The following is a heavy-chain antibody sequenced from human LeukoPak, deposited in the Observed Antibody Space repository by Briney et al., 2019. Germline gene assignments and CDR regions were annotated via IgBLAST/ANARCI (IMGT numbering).Heavy chain of an antibody. J-gene: IGHJ4*02. V-gene: IGHV4-4*07. CDR1: GGSMNTYY. D-gene: IGHD1-26*01. CDR3: ARETLVGTTNYFDY. Sequence: HSETLSLTCGVSGGSMNTYYWTWIRQPAGKGLEWIGRVYTSGYTKYNPSLQSRVTMSVDTSKKHLSLTLTPLTAADTAVYYCARETLVGTTNYFDYWGQGTLVTVSS. CDR2: VYTSGYT.